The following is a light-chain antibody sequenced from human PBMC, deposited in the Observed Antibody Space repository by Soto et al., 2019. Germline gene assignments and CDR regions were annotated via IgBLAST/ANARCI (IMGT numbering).Light chain of an antibody. V-gene: IGKV3-15*01. Sequence: EIVMTQSPDILSVSPGERATLSCRASQSISSNLAWYQQRPGQSPRLLIYGGSTRATGIPARFSGSGSGTDFTLTISRLQSEDFAIYYCQQYNKWPLFTFGPGTRVDIK. CDR2: GGS. J-gene: IGKJ3*01. CDR3: QQYNKWPLFT. CDR1: QSISSN.